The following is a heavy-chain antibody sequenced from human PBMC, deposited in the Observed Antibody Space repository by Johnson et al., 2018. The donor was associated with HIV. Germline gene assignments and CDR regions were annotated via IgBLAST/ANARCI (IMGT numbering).Heavy chain of an antibody. CDR3: TRVVVITQEK. Sequence: EMQLVESGGGLVKPGGSLRLSCAASGFTFSYAWMNWVRQAPGKGLEWVGRIKSTTDGGTTDYAAPVKGRFSISRDDSKNTLYLQMNNLKTEDTALYYCTRVVVITQEKWGQGTMVTVSS. D-gene: IGHD3-22*01. V-gene: IGHV3-15*01. CDR2: IKSTTDGGTT. CDR1: GFTFSYAW. J-gene: IGHJ3*01.